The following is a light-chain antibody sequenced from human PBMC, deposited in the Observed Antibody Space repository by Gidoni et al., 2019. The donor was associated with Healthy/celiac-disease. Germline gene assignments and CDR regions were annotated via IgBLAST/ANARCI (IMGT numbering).Light chain of an antibody. CDR1: SSSVSGYYS. Sequence: ITVSCTGTSSSVSGYYSVSWYQQPPGKAPILMIYEVSKRPSVVPGRFSGSKSGNAASLTISGHQAEDEADYYYSSDTSSSIVVFGGGTKLTVL. V-gene: IGLV2-14*01. CDR3: SSDTSSSIVV. J-gene: IGLJ2*01. CDR2: EVS.